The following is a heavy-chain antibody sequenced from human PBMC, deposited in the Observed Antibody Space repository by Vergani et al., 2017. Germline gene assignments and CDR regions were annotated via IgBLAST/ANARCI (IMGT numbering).Heavy chain of an antibody. CDR2: IYTSGST. CDR3: ARGEGSWSNNWFDP. J-gene: IGHJ5*02. D-gene: IGHD3-10*01. Sequence: QVQLQESGPGLVKPSQTLSLTCTVSGGSISSGSYYWSWIRQPAGKGLEWIGRIYTSGSTNYNPSLKSRVTMSVDTSKNQFSLKLSSVTAADTAVYYCARGEGSWSNNWFDPWGHGTLVTVSS. V-gene: IGHV4-61*02. CDR1: GGSISSGSYY.